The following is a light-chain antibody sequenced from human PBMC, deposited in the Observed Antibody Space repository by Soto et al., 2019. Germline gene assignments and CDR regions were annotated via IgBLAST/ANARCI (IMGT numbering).Light chain of an antibody. CDR3: QQYNSYTWT. V-gene: IGKV3-11*01. CDR1: QSVSSY. Sequence: EILLTQSPATRSLSPGERATLSCRASQSVSSYLAWYQQKPGQAPRLLIYDASNRATGIPARFSGSGAGTEFTRTISSLQPDDFATYYCQQYNSYTWTFGQGTKVDI. CDR2: DAS. J-gene: IGKJ1*01.